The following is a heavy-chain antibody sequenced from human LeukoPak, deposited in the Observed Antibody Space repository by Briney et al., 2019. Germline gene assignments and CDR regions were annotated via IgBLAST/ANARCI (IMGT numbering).Heavy chain of an antibody. CDR3: ARDKAHSYGYYFDP. CDR1: GDAISTYY. V-gene: IGHV4-4*08. CDR2: IANGRT. D-gene: IGHD3-10*01. J-gene: IGHJ4*02. Sequence: SETLSLTCTVSGDAISTYYWNWIRQTPGKGLEWVGHIANGRTDYNPSLKSRAIISVAPSKNQISLRLTSVPAADTAVYYCARDKAHSYGYYFDPWGQGTQVLVSS.